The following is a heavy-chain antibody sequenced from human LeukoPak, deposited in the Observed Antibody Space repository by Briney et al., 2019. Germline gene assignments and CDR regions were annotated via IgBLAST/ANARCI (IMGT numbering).Heavy chain of an antibody. CDR2: IIPIFGTA. D-gene: IGHD3-10*01. J-gene: IGHJ4*02. CDR3: ATYYYGSGSHYYFDY. CDR1: GGTFSSYA. Sequence: ASVKVSCKASGGTFSSYAISWVRQAPGQGLEWMGGIIPIFGTANYAQKFQGRVTITADESTSTAYMELSSLRSEDTAVYYCATYYYGSGSHYYFDYWGQGTLVTVSS. V-gene: IGHV1-69*13.